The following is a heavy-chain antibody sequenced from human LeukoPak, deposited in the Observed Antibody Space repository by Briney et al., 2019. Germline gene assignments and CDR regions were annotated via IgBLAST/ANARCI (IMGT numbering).Heavy chain of an antibody. CDR3: ARDLRAFCGGECAFHY. Sequence: GGSLRLSCAATGFTVSSNYMSWVRQAPGKGLEWVSIMYSGDNTYYADSVKGRFTISRDISKNTVYLQMNSLRAEDTAVYYCARDLRAFCGGECAFHYWGQGTLVTVSS. V-gene: IGHV3-66*01. J-gene: IGHJ4*02. D-gene: IGHD2-21*01. CDR2: MYSGDNT. CDR1: GFTVSSNY.